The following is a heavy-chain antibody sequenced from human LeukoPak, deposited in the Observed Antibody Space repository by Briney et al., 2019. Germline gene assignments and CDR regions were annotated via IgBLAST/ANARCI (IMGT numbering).Heavy chain of an antibody. V-gene: IGHV1-2*02. J-gene: IGHJ4*02. CDR2: INPNSGDT. Sequence: GASVKVSCKASGYTFTGYYMHWVRQAPGQGLEWMGWINPNSGDTNYAQKLQGRVTMTTDTSTSTAYMELRSLRSDDTAVYYCARGGRPGDYVGYWGQGTLVTVSS. CDR1: GYTFTGYY. CDR3: ARGGRPGDYVGY.